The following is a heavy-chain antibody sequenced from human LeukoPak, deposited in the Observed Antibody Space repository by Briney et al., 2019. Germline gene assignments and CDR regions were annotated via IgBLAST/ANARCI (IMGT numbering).Heavy chain of an antibody. J-gene: IGHJ4*02. Sequence: SETLSLTCTVSAGSVSSGSYYWSWIRQPPGKGLEWIGYIYYSGSTNYNPSLKSRDTISVDTSKNQFSLKLSSVTAADTAVYYCARGGDYDSSGYFDYWGQGTLVTVSS. CDR1: AGSVSSGSYY. V-gene: IGHV4-61*01. CDR2: IYYSGST. D-gene: IGHD3-22*01. CDR3: ARGGDYDSSGYFDY.